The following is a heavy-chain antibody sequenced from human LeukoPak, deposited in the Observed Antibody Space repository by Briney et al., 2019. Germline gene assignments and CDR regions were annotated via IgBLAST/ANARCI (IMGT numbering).Heavy chain of an antibody. CDR1: GGSISSTSYH. V-gene: IGHV4-39*07. J-gene: IGHJ4*02. CDR3: ARTGITGTTADY. D-gene: IGHD1-7*01. CDR2: IYYSGST. Sequence: PSETLSLTCAVSGGSISSTSYHWAWIRQPPGKGLEWIGNIYYSGSTYYNPSLRGRVTISVDTSKNQFSLKLSSVTAADAAVYYCARTGITGTTADYWGQGTLVTVSS.